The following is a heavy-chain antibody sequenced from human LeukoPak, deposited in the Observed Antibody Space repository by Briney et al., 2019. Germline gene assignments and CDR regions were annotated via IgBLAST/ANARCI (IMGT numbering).Heavy chain of an antibody. CDR2: INPNSGGT. D-gene: IGHD2-15*01. Sequence: GGSVKVSCKASGYTFTGYYMHWVRQAPGQGLEGMGWINPNSGGTNYAQKFQGRVTMTRDTSISPAYMELSRLRSDDTAVYYCARVVAATPEGYYYYYGMDVWGQGTTVTVSS. CDR1: GYTFTGYY. CDR3: ARVVAATPEGYYYYYGMDV. V-gene: IGHV1-2*02. J-gene: IGHJ6*02.